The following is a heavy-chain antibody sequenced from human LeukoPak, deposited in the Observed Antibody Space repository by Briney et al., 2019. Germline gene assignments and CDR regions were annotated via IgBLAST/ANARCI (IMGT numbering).Heavy chain of an antibody. Sequence: AGGSLRLSCAASGFTFNNYAMSWFRQAPGKGLEWVSGISGSGGSRHYADSVKGRFTISRDNSKNTLDLQMNSLGAEDTAVYYCARDLTVAPPDYWGQGTQVTVSS. CDR3: ARDLTVAPPDY. V-gene: IGHV3-23*01. CDR1: GFTFNNYA. J-gene: IGHJ4*02. D-gene: IGHD6-19*01. CDR2: ISGSGGSR.